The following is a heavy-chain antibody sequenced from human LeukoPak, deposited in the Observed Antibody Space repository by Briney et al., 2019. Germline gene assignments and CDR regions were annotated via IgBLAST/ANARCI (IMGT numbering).Heavy chain of an antibody. V-gene: IGHV3-30-3*01. CDR1: GFTFSSYA. CDR2: ISYDGSNK. J-gene: IGHJ6*02. CDR3: AREGSGPAFGVVPRGMDV. Sequence: PGGSLRLSCAASGFTFSSYAMHWVRQAPGKGLEWVAVISYDGSNKYYADSVKGRFTISRDNSKNTLYLQMNSLRAEDTAVYYCAREGSGPAFGVVPRGMDVWGQGTTVTVSS. D-gene: IGHD3-3*01.